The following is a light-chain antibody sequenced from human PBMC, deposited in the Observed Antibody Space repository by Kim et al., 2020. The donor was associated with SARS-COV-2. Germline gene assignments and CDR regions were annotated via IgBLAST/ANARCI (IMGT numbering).Light chain of an antibody. CDR1: SSDVGGYNS. V-gene: IGLV2-14*03. CDR3: SSHTTSSTYV. J-gene: IGLJ1*01. CDR2: DSS. Sequence: GQSITNADTGTSSDVGGYNSVSWYQQHPGKAPKLMIYDSSGRASGVSNRFSGSQSGNTASLTISGLRAEDEADYYCSSHTTSSTYVFGSGTKVTVL.